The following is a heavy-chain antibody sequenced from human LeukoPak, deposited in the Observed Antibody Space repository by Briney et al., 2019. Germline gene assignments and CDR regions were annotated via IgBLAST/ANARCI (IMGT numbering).Heavy chain of an antibody. CDR1: GFTFSSFG. J-gene: IGHJ4*02. CDR3: AKVPVGRRWFLDQ. Sequence: GGSLRLSCAASGFTFSSFGLYWVRQAPGKGLEWVAVISNDGSYKFYADSVKGRITISRDNSKNTLYLEMNSLRGEDTAVYYCAKVPVGRRWFLDQWGQGTLVTVSS. V-gene: IGHV3-30*18. D-gene: IGHD4-23*01. CDR2: ISNDGSYK.